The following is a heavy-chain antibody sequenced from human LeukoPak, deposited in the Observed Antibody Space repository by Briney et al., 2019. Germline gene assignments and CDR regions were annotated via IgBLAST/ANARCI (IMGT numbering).Heavy chain of an antibody. CDR1: GGSFSGYY. D-gene: IGHD3-3*01. CDR3: ARGPPYYDFWSGYYTGRLYDY. CDR2: INHSGST. Sequence: SETLSLTCAVYGGSFSGYYWSWIRQPPGKGLEWMGEINHSGSTNYNPSLKRRVTISVDTSKNQFSLKLSSVTAADTAVYYCARGPPYYDFWSGYYTGRLYDYWGQGTLVTVSS. V-gene: IGHV4-34*01. J-gene: IGHJ4*02.